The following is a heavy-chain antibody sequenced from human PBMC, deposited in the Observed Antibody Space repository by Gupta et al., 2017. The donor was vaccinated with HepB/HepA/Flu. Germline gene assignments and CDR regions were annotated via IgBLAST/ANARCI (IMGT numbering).Heavy chain of an antibody. CDR2: ISSSGSTI. Sequence: QVQLVESGGGLVKPGGSLRLSCAASGFTFSHYHLSWIRQAPGKGLEWVSYISSSGSTIYYADSVKGRFTISRDNAKNSLYLQMNSLRAEDTAVYYCARDLRWELPSAYYYGMDVWGQGTTVTVSS. J-gene: IGHJ6*02. V-gene: IGHV3-11*01. D-gene: IGHD1-26*01. CDR1: GFTFSHYH. CDR3: ARDLRWELPSAYYYGMDV.